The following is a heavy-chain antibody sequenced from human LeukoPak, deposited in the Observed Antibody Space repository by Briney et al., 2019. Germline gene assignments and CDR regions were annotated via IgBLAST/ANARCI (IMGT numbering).Heavy chain of an antibody. J-gene: IGHJ4*02. CDR2: ISAYNGNT. D-gene: IGHD6-19*01. CDR1: VYTFTRYE. CDR3: ARTTYSSGWYGFDY. V-gene: IGHV1-18*01. Sequence: ASVKVSYMACVYTFTRYEIIWLRQAPGQGLEWMGWISAYNGNTNYAQKLQGRVTMTTDTSTSTAYMDLRSLRSDDTAVYYCARTTYSSGWYGFDYWGQGTLVTVSS.